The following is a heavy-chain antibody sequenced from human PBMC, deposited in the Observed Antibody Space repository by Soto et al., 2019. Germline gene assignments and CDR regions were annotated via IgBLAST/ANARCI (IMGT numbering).Heavy chain of an antibody. CDR3: SRSGGYNYGYDY. J-gene: IGHJ4*02. CDR2: SSGYNGDT. Sequence: ASVKVSCKASSYTFTRYGMIWMQQAPGQGLEWMGWSSGYNGDTNYAHKLQDRVTMTTETSTSKAYMELRSLRYEDTAMYYVSRSGGYNYGYDYWGQXTLVTVSS. D-gene: IGHD5-18*01. V-gene: IGHV1-18*01. CDR1: SYTFTRYG.